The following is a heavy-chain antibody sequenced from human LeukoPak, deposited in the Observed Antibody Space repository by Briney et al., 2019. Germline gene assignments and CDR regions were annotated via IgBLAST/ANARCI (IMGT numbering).Heavy chain of an antibody. V-gene: IGHV3-33*01. CDR2: IWYDGSNK. Sequence: GGSLRLSCAASGFTFSSYGMHWVRQAPGKGLEWVAVIWYDGSNKYYADSVKGRFTISRDNSKNTLYLQMSSLRAEDTAVYYCARGLQQWLVFYYYYGMDVWGQGTTVTVSS. D-gene: IGHD6-19*01. CDR1: GFTFSSYG. J-gene: IGHJ6*02. CDR3: ARGLQQWLVFYYYYGMDV.